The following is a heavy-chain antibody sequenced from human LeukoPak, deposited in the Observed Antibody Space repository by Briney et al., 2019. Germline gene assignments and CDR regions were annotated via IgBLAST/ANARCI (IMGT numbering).Heavy chain of an antibody. D-gene: IGHD3-3*01. CDR3: ARVPYYDFQADAFDI. CDR1: GDSVSINSAA. CDR2: TYHRSKWYN. Sequence: SQTLSLTCAISGDSVSINSAAWNWIRQSPSRDLEWLGRTYHRSKWYNDYAVSVKSRITINPDTSKNQFSLQLNSVTPEDTAVYYCARVPYYDFQADAFDIWGQGTMVTVSS. V-gene: IGHV6-1*01. J-gene: IGHJ3*02.